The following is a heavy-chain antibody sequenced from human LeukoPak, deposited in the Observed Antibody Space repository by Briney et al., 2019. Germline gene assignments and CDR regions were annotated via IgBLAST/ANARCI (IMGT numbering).Heavy chain of an antibody. CDR3: ARGGSTIVVVPASNLPSDY. J-gene: IGHJ4*02. CDR1: GYTFTGYY. Sequence: ASVKVSCKASGYTFTGYYMHWVRQAPGQGLEWMGWINPNSGGTNYAQKFQGRVTMTRDTSISAAFLELSMLTSDDTAVYYCARGGSTIVVVPASNLPSDYWGQGTLVTVSS. D-gene: IGHD2-2*01. CDR2: INPNSGGT. V-gene: IGHV1-2*02.